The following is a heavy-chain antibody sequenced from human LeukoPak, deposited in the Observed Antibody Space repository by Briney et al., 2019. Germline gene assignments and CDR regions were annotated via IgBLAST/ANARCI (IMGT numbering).Heavy chain of an antibody. CDR1: GFTFTSYG. V-gene: IGHV3-23*01. CDR2: ISGSGDAT. D-gene: IGHD3-9*01. CDR3: AKGGLTGYQIIDY. J-gene: IGHJ4*02. Sequence: GGSLRLSCVASGFTFTSYGMSWVRQAPGKRLEWVSGISGSGDATYYADSVKGRFTISRDNAKNSLYLQMNSLRAEDTAVYYCAKGGLTGYQIIDYWGQGTLVTVSS.